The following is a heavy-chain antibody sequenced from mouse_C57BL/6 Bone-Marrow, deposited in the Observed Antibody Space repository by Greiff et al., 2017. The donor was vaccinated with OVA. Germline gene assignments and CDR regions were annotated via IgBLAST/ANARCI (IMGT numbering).Heavy chain of an antibody. CDR2: IDPSGSYT. CDR3: ALGNTTN. Sequence: VQLQQPGAELVKPGASVKLSCKASGYTFTSYWMQWVKQRPGQGLEWIGEIDPSGSYTNYNQKFKGKATFTVDISSSTSYLQRRSPTSEDAAVYYCALGNTTNWGQGTTLTVSS. J-gene: IGHJ2*01. CDR1: GYTFTSYW. D-gene: IGHD1-1*01. V-gene: IGHV1-50*01.